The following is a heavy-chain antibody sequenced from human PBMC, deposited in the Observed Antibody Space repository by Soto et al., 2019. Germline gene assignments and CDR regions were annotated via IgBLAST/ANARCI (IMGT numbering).Heavy chain of an antibody. CDR3: ARGVRFVTTFDY. CDR2: IYYSGST. D-gene: IGHD3-10*02. J-gene: IGHJ4*02. V-gene: IGHV4-30-4*01. Sequence: SETLSLTCTVSGGSISSGDYYWSWIRQPPGKGLEWIGYIYYSGSTYYNPSLKNRVTISVDTSKNQFSLKLSSVTAADTAVYYCARGVRFVTTFDYWGQGTLVTVSS. CDR1: GGSISSGDYY.